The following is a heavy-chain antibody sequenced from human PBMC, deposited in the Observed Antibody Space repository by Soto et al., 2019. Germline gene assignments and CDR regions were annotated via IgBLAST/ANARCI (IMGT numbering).Heavy chain of an antibody. Sequence: GGSLRLSCAASGFTFSSYAMSWVRQAPGKGLEWVSAISGSGGSTYYADSVKGRFTISRDNSKNTLYLQMNSLRAEDTAVYYWAKELGDFWSGYYTPWYYGMDVWGQGTTVTVSS. J-gene: IGHJ6*02. V-gene: IGHV3-23*01. CDR2: ISGSGGST. CDR1: GFTFSSYA. D-gene: IGHD3-3*01. CDR3: AKELGDFWSGYYTPWYYGMDV.